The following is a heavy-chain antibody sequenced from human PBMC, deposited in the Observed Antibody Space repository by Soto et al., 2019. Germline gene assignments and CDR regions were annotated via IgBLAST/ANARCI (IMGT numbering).Heavy chain of an antibody. V-gene: IGHV3-49*03. Sequence: QPGGSLRLSCTASGFTFGDYAMSWFRQAPGKGLEWVGFIRSKAYGGTTEYAASVKGRFTISRDDSKSIAYLQMNSLKTEDTAVYYCTRDRVYDSWSGPEFYYYYMDVWGKGTTVTVSS. J-gene: IGHJ6*03. D-gene: IGHD3-3*01. CDR1: GFTFGDYA. CDR2: IRSKAYGGTT. CDR3: TRDRVYDSWSGPEFYYYYMDV.